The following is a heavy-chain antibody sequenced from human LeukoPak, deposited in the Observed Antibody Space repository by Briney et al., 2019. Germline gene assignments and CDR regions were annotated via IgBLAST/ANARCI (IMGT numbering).Heavy chain of an antibody. D-gene: IGHD2-15*01. Sequence: ASVKVSCKASGYTFTGYYMHWVRQAPGQGLEWMGRINPNSGGTNYAQKFQGRVTMSRDTSISTAYMVLSRLRSDDTAVYYCARGVVVADTRLDAFDIWGQGTMVTVSS. CDR2: INPNSGGT. CDR3: ARGVVVADTRLDAFDI. CDR1: GYTFTGYY. V-gene: IGHV1-2*06. J-gene: IGHJ3*02.